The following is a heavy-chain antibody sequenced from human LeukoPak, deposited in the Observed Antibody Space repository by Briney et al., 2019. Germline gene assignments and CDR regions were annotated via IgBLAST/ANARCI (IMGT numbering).Heavy chain of an antibody. J-gene: IGHJ4*02. D-gene: IGHD3-22*01. V-gene: IGHV3-7*01. Sequence: GGSLRLSCAASGFDFSNYWLSWVRQAPGKGLEWLANIKQGGGEKFYVDSVKGRFTISRDYAKSSVYLQMNSLRAEDTAVYYCARDSDSNFDYWGQGTLVTVSS. CDR1: GFDFSNYW. CDR2: IKQGGGEK. CDR3: ARDSDSNFDY.